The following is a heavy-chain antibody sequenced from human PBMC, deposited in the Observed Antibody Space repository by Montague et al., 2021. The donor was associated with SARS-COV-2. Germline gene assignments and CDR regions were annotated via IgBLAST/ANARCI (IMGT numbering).Heavy chain of an antibody. D-gene: IGHD3-10*01. Sequence: SLRLSCAASGFTFSSYEMNWVRQAPGKGLEWVSYISSSGSTIYYADSVKGRFTISRDNAKNSLYLQMNSLRAEDTAVYYCARASLPGVRGYYYGMDVWGQGTTVTVS. CDR3: ARASLPGVRGYYYGMDV. CDR2: ISSSGSTI. V-gene: IGHV3-48*03. J-gene: IGHJ6*02. CDR1: GFTFSSYE.